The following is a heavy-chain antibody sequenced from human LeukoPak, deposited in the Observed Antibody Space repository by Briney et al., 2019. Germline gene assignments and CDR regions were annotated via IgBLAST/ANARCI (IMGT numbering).Heavy chain of an antibody. CDR2: INPSGGST. J-gene: IGHJ4*02. V-gene: IGHV1-46*01. CDR3: ARLPLGELSSH. CDR1: GYTFTGYY. Sequence: ASVKVSCKASGYTFTGYYMHWVRQAPGQGLEWMGIINPSGGSTSYAQKFQGRVTMTRDTSTSTVYMELSSLRSEDTAVYYCARLPLGELSSHWGQGTLVTVSS. D-gene: IGHD3-16*02.